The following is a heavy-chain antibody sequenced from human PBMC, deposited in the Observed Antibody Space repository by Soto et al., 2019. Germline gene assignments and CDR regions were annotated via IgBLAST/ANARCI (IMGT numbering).Heavy chain of an antibody. Sequence: ASVKVSCKASGYTFTSYYMHWVRQAPGQGLEWMGIINPSGGSTSYAQKFQGRVTMTRDTSTSTVYMELSSLRSEDTAVYYCAREGLGIMVRENYYYYGMDVWGQGTTVTVSS. D-gene: IGHD3-10*01. V-gene: IGHV1-46*01. J-gene: IGHJ6*02. CDR2: INPSGGST. CDR3: AREGLGIMVRENYYYYGMDV. CDR1: GYTFTSYY.